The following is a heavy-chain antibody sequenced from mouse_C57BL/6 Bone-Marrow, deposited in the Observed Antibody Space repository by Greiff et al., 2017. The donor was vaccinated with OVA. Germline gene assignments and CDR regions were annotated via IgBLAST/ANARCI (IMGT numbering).Heavy chain of an antibody. J-gene: IGHJ3*01. D-gene: IGHD1-1*01. CDR3: VRERSYGSQAWFAY. V-gene: IGHV10-1*01. CDR1: GFSFNTYA. CDR2: IRSKSNNYAT. Sequence: DVKLVESGGGLVQPKGSLKLSCAASGFSFNTYAMNWVRQAPGKGLEWVARIRSKSNNYATYYADSVKDRFTISRDDSESMLYLQMNNLKTEDTAMYYCVRERSYGSQAWFAYWGQGTLVTVSA.